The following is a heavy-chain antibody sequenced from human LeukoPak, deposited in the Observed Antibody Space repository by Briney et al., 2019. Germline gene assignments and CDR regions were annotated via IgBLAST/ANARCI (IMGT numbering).Heavy chain of an antibody. V-gene: IGHV4-59*13. D-gene: IGHD5-12*01. J-gene: IGHJ4*02. Sequence: SETLSLTCSVSGGSISTYLWSWIRQPPGKGLEWIGYIFHRGSTNYNPSLRSRVTISMDTSMNQFSLRLTSVTAADTAVYYCARGVAGYGPYDYWGQGTLVTVSS. CDR2: IFHRGST. CDR3: ARGVAGYGPYDY. CDR1: GGSISTYL.